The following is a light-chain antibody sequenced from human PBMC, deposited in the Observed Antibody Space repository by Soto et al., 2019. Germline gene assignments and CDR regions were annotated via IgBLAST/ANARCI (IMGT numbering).Light chain of an antibody. Sequence: DIQMTQSPSTLSASVGDRVTITCRASQRISSWLAWYQQKPGKAPKLLIYDASSLESVVPSRFSGSGSGTEFTLTISSLQPDDFATYYCQQYNSYWTFGQGTKVDIK. CDR2: DAS. V-gene: IGKV1-5*01. J-gene: IGKJ1*01. CDR3: QQYNSYWT. CDR1: QRISSW.